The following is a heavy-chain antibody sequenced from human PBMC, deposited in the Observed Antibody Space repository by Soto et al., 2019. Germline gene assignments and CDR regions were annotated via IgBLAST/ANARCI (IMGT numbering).Heavy chain of an antibody. CDR1: GGSISSYY. Sequence: QVQLQESGPGLVKPSETLSLTCTVSGGSISSYYWSWIRQPPGKGLEWIGYIYYSGSTNYNPSLKSRVTISVDTSKNQFSLKLSSVTAADSAVYYRPRRYGSGLDYWGQGTLVTVSS. CDR3: PRRYGSGLDY. CDR2: IYYSGST. V-gene: IGHV4-59*08. J-gene: IGHJ4*02. D-gene: IGHD3-10*01.